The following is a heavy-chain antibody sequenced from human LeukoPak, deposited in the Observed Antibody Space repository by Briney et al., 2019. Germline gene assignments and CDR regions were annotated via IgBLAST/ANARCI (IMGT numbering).Heavy chain of an antibody. Sequence: SETLSLTCTVSGGSISSYYWSWIRQPPGKGLEWIGYIYYSGSTNYNPSLKSRVIISVDTSKNQFSLKLSSVTAADTAVYYCARGVLRYFMDVWGQGTTVTVSS. D-gene: IGHD3-9*01. CDR3: ARGVLRYFMDV. J-gene: IGHJ6*02. CDR2: IYYSGST. CDR1: GGSISSYY. V-gene: IGHV4-59*01.